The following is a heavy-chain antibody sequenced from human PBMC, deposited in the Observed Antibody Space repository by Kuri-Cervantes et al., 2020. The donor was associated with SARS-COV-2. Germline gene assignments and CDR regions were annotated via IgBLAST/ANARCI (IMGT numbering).Heavy chain of an antibody. CDR2: ISGSGGST. J-gene: IGHJ6*03. CDR1: GFTFSSYA. D-gene: IGHD6-13*01. Sequence: GGSLRLSCAASGFTFSSYAMSWVRQAPGKGLEWVSAISGSGGSTYYADSVKGRFTISRDNSENTLYLQMNSLRAEDTAVYYCSLSSSSVYYYYMDVWGKGTTVTVSS. CDR3: SLSSSSVYYYYMDV. V-gene: IGHV3-23*01.